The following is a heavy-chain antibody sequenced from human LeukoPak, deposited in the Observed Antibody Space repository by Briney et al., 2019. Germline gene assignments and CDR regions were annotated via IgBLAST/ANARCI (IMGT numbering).Heavy chain of an antibody. Sequence: PSETLSLTCAVYGESFSGYYWSWIRQPPGKGLEWIGEINHSGSTNYNPSLKSRVTISVDTSKNQFSLKLSSVTAADTAVYYCARGRGYSSSWWFYWGQGTLVTVSS. V-gene: IGHV4-34*01. J-gene: IGHJ4*02. D-gene: IGHD6-13*01. CDR1: GESFSGYY. CDR2: INHSGST. CDR3: ARGRGYSSSWWFY.